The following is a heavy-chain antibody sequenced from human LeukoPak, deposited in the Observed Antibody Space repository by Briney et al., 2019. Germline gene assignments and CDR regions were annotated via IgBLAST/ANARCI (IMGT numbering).Heavy chain of an antibody. CDR3: ARDAGYYANWFDP. D-gene: IGHD3-22*01. CDR2: IYYSGST. Sequence: SETLSLTCAVYGGSFSGYYWSWIRQPPGKGLEWIGYIYYSGSTNYKPSLKSRVTISVDTSKNQFSLKLSSVTAADTAVYYCARDAGYYANWFDPWGQGTLVTVSS. J-gene: IGHJ5*02. V-gene: IGHV4-59*01. CDR1: GGSFSGYY.